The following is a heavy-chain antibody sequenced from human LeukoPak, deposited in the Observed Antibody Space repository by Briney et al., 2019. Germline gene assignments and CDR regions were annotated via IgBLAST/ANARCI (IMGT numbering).Heavy chain of an antibody. V-gene: IGHV7-4-1*02. CDR3: ASGPHSSSWYSDPFDY. Sequence: ASVKVSCKASGYTFTSYYMHWVRQAPGQGLEWMGWINTNTGNPTYAQGFTGRFVFSLDTSVSTAYLQISSLKAEDTAVYYCASGPHSSSWYSDPFDYWGQGTLVTVSS. D-gene: IGHD6-13*01. CDR1: GYTFTSYY. CDR2: INTNTGNP. J-gene: IGHJ4*02.